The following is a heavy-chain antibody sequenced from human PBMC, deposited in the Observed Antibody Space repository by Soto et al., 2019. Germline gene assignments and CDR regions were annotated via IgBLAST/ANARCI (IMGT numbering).Heavy chain of an antibody. CDR2: ISSSGSTI. CDR3: ARGRYGDYLIDY. V-gene: IGHV3-48*01. Sequence: GGSLRLSCEVSGFTFSSYSMNWVRQAPGEGLEWISYISSSGSTIYYADSVKGRFTISRDNAKNSLYLQMNSLRAEDTAIYYSARGRYGDYLIDYWGQGTLVTVSS. J-gene: IGHJ4*02. D-gene: IGHD3-22*01. CDR1: GFTFSSYS.